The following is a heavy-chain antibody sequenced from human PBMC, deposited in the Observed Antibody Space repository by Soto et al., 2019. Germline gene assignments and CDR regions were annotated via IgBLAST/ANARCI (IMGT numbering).Heavy chain of an antibody. D-gene: IGHD3-16*02. CDR1: GFSFNSYT. CDR3: ARDRLRLGELSLIGYFDY. CDR2: ISFDSSNN. J-gene: IGHJ4*02. Sequence: QVQLVESGGGVVQPGRSLRLSCAGSGFSFNSYTMHWVRQAPGKGLEWVALISFDSSNNYYADSVKGRFSISRDNSKNTVFLQMHSLRPDDTALYYCARDRLRLGELSLIGYFDYGGQGTLFTVSS. V-gene: IGHV3-30*01.